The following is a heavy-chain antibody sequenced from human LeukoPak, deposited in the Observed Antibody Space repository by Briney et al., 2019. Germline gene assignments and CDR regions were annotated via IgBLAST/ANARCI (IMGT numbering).Heavy chain of an antibody. CDR3: ARRGAVAGNFDF. D-gene: IGHD6-19*01. CDR1: GVSISISSYY. J-gene: IGHJ4*02. V-gene: IGHV4-39*01. Sequence: PSETLSLTCTVSGVSISISSYYWGWIRQPPGKGLEWIGSIYYSGRTYYNPSLKSRVIISVDTAKNQFSLKLSSVTAADTAMYYCARRGAVAGNFDFWGQGTLVTVSS. CDR2: IYYSGRT.